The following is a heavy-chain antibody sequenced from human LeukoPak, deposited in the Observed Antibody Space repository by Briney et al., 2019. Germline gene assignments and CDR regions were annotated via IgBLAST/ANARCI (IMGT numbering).Heavy chain of an antibody. Sequence: GGSLRLSCAASGFTFNSYVMSWVRQAPGKGLEWVSAINGGGGNTYYADSVKGRFTISRDNYKNMVYLQMNSLRADDTAIYYCAKSVVVITFRFDDWGQGALVTVSS. CDR3: AKSVVVITFRFDD. J-gene: IGHJ4*02. CDR1: GFTFNSYV. CDR2: INGGGGNT. D-gene: IGHD2-15*01. V-gene: IGHV3-23*01.